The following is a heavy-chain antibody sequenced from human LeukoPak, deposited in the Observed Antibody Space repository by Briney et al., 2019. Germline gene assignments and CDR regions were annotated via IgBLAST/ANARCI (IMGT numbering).Heavy chain of an antibody. CDR1: GGSVSSDY. CDR3: ARGQQKLLPFDY. Sequence: SETLSLTCTVSGGSVSSDYWSWMRQPPGKGLEWIGYIYYSGSTNYNPSLKSRVTISVDTSKNQFSLKLSSVTAADTAVYYCARGQQKLLPFDYWGQGTLVTVSS. J-gene: IGHJ4*02. V-gene: IGHV4-59*02. D-gene: IGHD6-13*01. CDR2: IYYSGST.